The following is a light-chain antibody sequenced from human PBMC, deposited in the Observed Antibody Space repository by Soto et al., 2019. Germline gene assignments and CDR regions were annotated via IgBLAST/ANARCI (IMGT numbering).Light chain of an antibody. CDR2: DTF. CDR3: QQYGNPPWT. Sequence: ETVLTQSPGTLSLSPGERATLSCRASQSIGSTYLAWYQQKPGHAPRLLIYDTFSRAIGIPNRFSGSGSGTDFTLTISRLEPEDFAVYHCQQYGNPPWTFGQGTKLEIK. CDR1: QSIGSTY. J-gene: IGKJ2*01. V-gene: IGKV3-20*01.